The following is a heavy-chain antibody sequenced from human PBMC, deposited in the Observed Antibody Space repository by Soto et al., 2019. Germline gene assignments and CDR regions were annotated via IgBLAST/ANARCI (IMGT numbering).Heavy chain of an antibody. Sequence: QVQLVESGGGVVQPGTSLRLSCEASGFTFSGFGMHWVRQAPGKGLEGVAVIWYDGSKKYYAGCVKGRFTISRDNSKNALYLQMNSLRAEDTAVYYCARGRGGSYGGNSAHFDIWGQGTLVTVSS. CDR1: GFTFSGFG. D-gene: IGHD4-17*01. V-gene: IGHV3-33*01. CDR2: IWYDGSKK. J-gene: IGHJ3*02. CDR3: ARGRGGSYGGNSAHFDI.